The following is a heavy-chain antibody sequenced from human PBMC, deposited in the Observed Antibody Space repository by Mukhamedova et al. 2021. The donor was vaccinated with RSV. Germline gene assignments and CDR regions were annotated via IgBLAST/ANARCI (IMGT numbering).Heavy chain of an antibody. D-gene: IGHD5-12*01. Sequence: GSTYYNPSLKSRVTISVDTSKNQFSLKLSSVTAADTAVYYCARGLVPSYYYGMDVWGQGTTVTVSS. CDR3: ARGLVPSYYYGMDV. V-gene: IGHV4-39*01. J-gene: IGHJ6*02. CDR2: GST.